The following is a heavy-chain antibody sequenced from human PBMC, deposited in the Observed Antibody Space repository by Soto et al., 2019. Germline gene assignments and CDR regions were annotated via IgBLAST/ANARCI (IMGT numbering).Heavy chain of an antibody. D-gene: IGHD4-4*01. CDR3: ARLGNYYQSLDP. CDR1: GGSIGSSDYY. V-gene: IGHV4-39*01. Sequence: PSETLCLTCTVSGGSIGSSDYYWGWIRQPPGKGLEWVGYIYYGGSTYYNPSLKSRVTISLETSKSQFSLRLSSVTAADTAVYYCARLGNYYQSLDPWGPGTLVTVSS. J-gene: IGHJ5*02. CDR2: IYYGGST.